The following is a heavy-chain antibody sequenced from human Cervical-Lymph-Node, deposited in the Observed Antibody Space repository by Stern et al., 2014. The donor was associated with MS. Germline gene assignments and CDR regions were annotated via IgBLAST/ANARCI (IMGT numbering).Heavy chain of an antibody. Sequence: VQLVESGGGLVQPGGSLRLSCAASGLIFSDHYMDWVRQAPGKGLEWVGRIRSKRKRYTTESATSVKGRFTISRDDSKSSLYLQLNSLKTEDTAVYYCARIGYSDPDFDYWGQGTLVTVSP. CDR1: GLIFSDHY. D-gene: IGHD5-18*01. CDR3: ARIGYSDPDFDY. V-gene: IGHV3-72*01. CDR2: IRSKRKRYTT. J-gene: IGHJ4*02.